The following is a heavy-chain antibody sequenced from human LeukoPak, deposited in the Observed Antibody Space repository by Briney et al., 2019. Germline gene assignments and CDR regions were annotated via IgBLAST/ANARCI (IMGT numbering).Heavy chain of an antibody. CDR2: TYYRSTSHN. V-gene: IGHV6-1*01. CDR1: GDSVSSNSAA. Sequence: QTRSLTCALSGDSVSSNSAAWNWIRQSPSRGLEWLVRTYYRSTSHNDYAVSVKSPITVNPDTSKNQFSLQLNSVTPEDTAVYYCARDRVDYYDSSGYPPYYYYYMDVWGKGTTVTVSS. CDR3: ARDRVDYYDSSGYPPYYYYYMDV. J-gene: IGHJ6*03. D-gene: IGHD3-22*01.